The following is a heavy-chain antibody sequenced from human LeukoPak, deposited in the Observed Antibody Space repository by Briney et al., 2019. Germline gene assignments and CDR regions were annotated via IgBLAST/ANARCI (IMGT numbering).Heavy chain of an antibody. CDR3: AKDRGRYDILTGNPPS. J-gene: IGHJ3*01. D-gene: IGHD3-9*01. CDR1: GFTFSSYG. CDR2: IRYDGSNK. Sequence: QPGGSLRLSCAASGFTFSSYGMHWVLQAPGKGLEWVAFIRYDGSNKYYADSVKGRFTISRDNSKNTLYLQMNSLRAEDTAVYYCAKDRGRYDILTGNPPSWGQGTMVTVSS. V-gene: IGHV3-30*02.